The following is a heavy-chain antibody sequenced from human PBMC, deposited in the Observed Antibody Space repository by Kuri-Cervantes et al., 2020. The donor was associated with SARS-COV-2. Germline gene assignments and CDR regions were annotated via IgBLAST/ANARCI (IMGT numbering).Heavy chain of an antibody. CDR3: ARGGSNYYGMDV. Sequence: GGSLRLSCAASGFTFSNYGMNWVRQAPGKGLEWLSYISNNDYTIYYADSVKGRFTISRDKARNSLFLQMNSLRAEDTAVYYCARGGSNYYGMDVWGQGTTVTVSS. J-gene: IGHJ6*02. V-gene: IGHV3-48*01. CDR1: GFTFSNYG. D-gene: IGHD4-11*01. CDR2: ISNNDYTI.